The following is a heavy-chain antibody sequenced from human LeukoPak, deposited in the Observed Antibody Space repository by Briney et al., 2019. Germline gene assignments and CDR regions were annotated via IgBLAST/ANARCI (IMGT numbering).Heavy chain of an antibody. CDR3: ARGQGTSWVTATEIDY. J-gene: IGHJ4*02. CDR2: INTNTGNP. V-gene: IGHV7-4-1*02. CDR1: GYTFTGYY. D-gene: IGHD5-18*01. Sequence: ASVKVSCKASGYTFTGYYMHWVRQAPGQGLEWMGWINTNTGNPTYAQGFTGRFVFSLDTSVSTAYLQISSLKAEDTAVYYCARGQGTSWVTATEIDYWGQGTLVTVSS.